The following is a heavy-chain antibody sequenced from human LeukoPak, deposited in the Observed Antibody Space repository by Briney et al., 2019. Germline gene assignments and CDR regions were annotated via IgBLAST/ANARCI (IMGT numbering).Heavy chain of an antibody. CDR1: GDSISIYY. CDR3: ARDDAFDI. J-gene: IGHJ3*02. V-gene: IGHV4-59*12. Sequence: SETLSLTCTFSGDSISIYYSSCIRQPPGKGLECIGYIYYSGSTNYNPYLKSRVTISVDTSKNQFSLKLSSVTAADTAVYYCARDDAFDIWGQGTMVTVSS. CDR2: IYYSGST.